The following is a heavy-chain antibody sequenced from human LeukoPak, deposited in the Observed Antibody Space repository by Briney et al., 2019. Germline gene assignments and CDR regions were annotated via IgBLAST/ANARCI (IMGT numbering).Heavy chain of an antibody. D-gene: IGHD1-26*01. CDR3: ARTPGYRGSYYVDY. V-gene: IGHV4-59*01. CDR1: GGSISSYY. CDR2: IYYSGST. J-gene: IGHJ4*02. Sequence: SETLSLTCTVSGGSISSYYWSWIRQPPGKGLEWIGYIYYSGSTNYNPSLKSRVTISVDTSKNQFSLKLSSVTAADTAVYYCARTPGYRGSYYVDYWGQGTLVTVSS.